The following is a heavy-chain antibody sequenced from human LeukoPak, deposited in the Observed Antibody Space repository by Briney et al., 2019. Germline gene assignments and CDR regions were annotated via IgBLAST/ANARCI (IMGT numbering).Heavy chain of an antibody. D-gene: IGHD4-23*01. J-gene: IGHJ4*02. CDR2: IYYSGST. CDR3: ARADGGIDY. V-gene: IGHV4-59*12. CDR1: GGSISSYY. Sequence: PSETLSLTCTVSGGSISSYYWSWIRQPPGKGLEWIGYIYYSGSTNYNPSLKSRVTISVDRSKNQFSLKLSSVTAADTAVYYCARADGGIDYWGQGTLVTVSS.